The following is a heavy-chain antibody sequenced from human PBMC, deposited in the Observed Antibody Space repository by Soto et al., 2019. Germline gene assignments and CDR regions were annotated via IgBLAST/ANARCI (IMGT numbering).Heavy chain of an antibody. V-gene: IGHV5-10-1*01. CDR3: ARHPSGYDFWSGYSPYYFDY. CDR2: IDPSDSYT. CDR1: GYSFTSYW. D-gene: IGHD3-3*01. Sequence: PGESLKISCKGSGYSFTSYWISWVRQMPGKGLEWMGRIDPSDSYTNYSPSFQGHVTISADKSISTAYLQWSSLKASDTAMYYCARHPSGYDFWSGYSPYYFDYWGQGTLVTVSS. J-gene: IGHJ4*02.